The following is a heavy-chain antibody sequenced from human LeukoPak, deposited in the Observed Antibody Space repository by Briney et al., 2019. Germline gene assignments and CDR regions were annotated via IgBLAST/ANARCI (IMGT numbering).Heavy chain of an antibody. D-gene: IGHD5-12*01. Sequence: PGGSLRLSCAASGFTFSSYSMNWVRQAPGKGLEWVSSISSSSSYIYYADSVKGRFTISRDNAKNSLYLQMNSLRAEDTAVYYCARDKRASTYTGSLFDYWGQGTLVTVSS. CDR3: ARDKRASTYTGSLFDY. CDR2: ISSSSSYI. J-gene: IGHJ4*02. CDR1: GFTFSSYS. V-gene: IGHV3-21*01.